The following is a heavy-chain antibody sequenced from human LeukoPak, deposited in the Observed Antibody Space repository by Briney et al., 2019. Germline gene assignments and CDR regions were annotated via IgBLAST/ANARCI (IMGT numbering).Heavy chain of an antibody. Sequence: PGRSLRLSCAASGLTFSSYAIHWVRQAPGKGLEWVAVISYDGSNKYYADSVKGRFTISRDNSKNTLYLQMNSLRAEDTAVYYCARDINSVGSGRDYYYGMDVWGQGTTVTVSS. CDR2: ISYDGSNK. CDR3: ARDINSVGSGRDYYYGMDV. D-gene: IGHD3-10*01. V-gene: IGHV3-30-3*01. CDR1: GLTFSSYA. J-gene: IGHJ6*02.